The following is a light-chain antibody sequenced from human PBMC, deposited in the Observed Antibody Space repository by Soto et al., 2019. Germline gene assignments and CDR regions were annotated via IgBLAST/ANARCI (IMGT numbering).Light chain of an antibody. CDR3: QQYNDWRT. Sequence: EIVMTQSPATLSMSPGERATLSCRASQSVSSNLAWYQQKAGQAPRLLIYGASTRATGIPARFSGSGSGTEFTLNISSLESEDCAVYYCQQYNDWRTFGQGTKVEIK. J-gene: IGKJ1*01. CDR2: GAS. V-gene: IGKV3-15*01. CDR1: QSVSSN.